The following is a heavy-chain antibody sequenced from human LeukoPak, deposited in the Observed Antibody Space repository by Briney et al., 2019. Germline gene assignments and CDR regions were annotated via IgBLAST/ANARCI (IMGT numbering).Heavy chain of an antibody. CDR2: FDPEDGET. CDR1: GYTLTELS. V-gene: IGHV1-24*01. Sequence: ASVKVSCKVSGYTLTELSMHWVRQAPGKGLEWMGGFDPEDGETIYAQKFQGRVTMAEDTSTDTTYMELSSLRPEDTAVYYCARLPGRTEQQLGHWGQGTLVTVSS. D-gene: IGHD6-13*01. CDR3: ARLPGRTEQQLGH. J-gene: IGHJ4*02.